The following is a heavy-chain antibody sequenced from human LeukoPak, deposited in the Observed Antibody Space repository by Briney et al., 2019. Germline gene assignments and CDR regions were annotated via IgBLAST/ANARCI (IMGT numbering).Heavy chain of an antibody. J-gene: IGHJ3*02. CDR3: ARSGYYDSSGYYAGAFDI. V-gene: IGHV4-4*07. D-gene: IGHD3-22*01. CDR2: IYTSGST. CDR1: GGSISSYY. Sequence: PSETLSLTCTVSGGSISSYYWSWIRQPAGKGLEWIGRIYTSGSTNFNPSLKSRVTMSVDTSKNQFSLKLNSVTAADTAVYYCARSGYYDSSGYYAGAFDIWGQGTMVTVSS.